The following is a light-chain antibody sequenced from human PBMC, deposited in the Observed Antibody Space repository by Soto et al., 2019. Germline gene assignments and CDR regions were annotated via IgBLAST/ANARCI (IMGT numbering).Light chain of an antibody. V-gene: IGKV1-33*01. CDR2: DAS. Sequence: DIQMTQSPSSLSASVGDRVTITCQASQDISNYLNWYQQKPGKAPKLLIYDASNLETGVPSRFSESGSGTDFTFTISILQPEDIATYYCQQYDNLPSFGGGTKVEIK. CDR1: QDISNY. J-gene: IGKJ4*01. CDR3: QQYDNLPS.